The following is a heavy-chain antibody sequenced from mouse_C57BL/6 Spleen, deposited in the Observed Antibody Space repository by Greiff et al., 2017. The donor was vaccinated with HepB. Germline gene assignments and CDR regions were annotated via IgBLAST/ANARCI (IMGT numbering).Heavy chain of an antibody. CDR3: ARSLYYYGSSLYAMDY. D-gene: IGHD1-1*01. V-gene: IGHV1-69*01. CDR2: IDPSDSYT. J-gene: IGHJ4*01. Sequence: QVQLQQSGSELVMPGASVKLSCKASGYTFTSYWMHWVKQRPGQGLEWIGEIDPSDSYTNYHQKFKGKSTLTVDKPSSTAYMQLSSLTSEDSAVYDCARSLYYYGSSLYAMDYWSQGNSVTVSS. CDR1: GYTFTSYW.